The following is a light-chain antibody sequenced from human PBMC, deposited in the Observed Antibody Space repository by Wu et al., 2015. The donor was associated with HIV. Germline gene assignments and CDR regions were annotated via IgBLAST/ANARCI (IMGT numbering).Light chain of an antibody. CDR2: SAS. CDR3: QQLNNFPPFT. J-gene: IGKJ3*01. Sequence: DIQLTRSPSFLSASVGDRVTITCRASQGINTNLAWYQQKPGKAPKLLIYSASTLQAEVPSRFTGSGSGTEFTLTISSLQPEDFAIYYCQQLNNFPPFTFGPGTKVDI. CDR1: QGINTN. V-gene: IGKV1-9*01.